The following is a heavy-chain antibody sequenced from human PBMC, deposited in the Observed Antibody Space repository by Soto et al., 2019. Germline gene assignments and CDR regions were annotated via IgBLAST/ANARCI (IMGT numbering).Heavy chain of an antibody. J-gene: IGHJ4*02. CDR2: TSGSGGST. V-gene: IGHV3-23*01. CDR1: GFTFSSYA. Sequence: PGGSLRLSCAASGFTFSSYAMSWVRQAPGKGLEWVSATSGSGGSTFYADSVKGRFTISRDNAKNSLYLQMNSLRAEDTAVYYCARAVLMVYAFDYWGQGTLVTVSS. CDR3: ARAVLMVYAFDY. D-gene: IGHD2-8*01.